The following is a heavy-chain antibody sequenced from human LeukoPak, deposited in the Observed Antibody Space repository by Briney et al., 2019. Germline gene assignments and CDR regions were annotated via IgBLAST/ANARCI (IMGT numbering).Heavy chain of an antibody. V-gene: IGHV3-49*04. CDR3: TRDQTPYY. J-gene: IGHJ4*02. CDR2: IRNTVYGGTP. Sequence: PGGSLKLSCTASGFTFGDYAMTWVRQAPGKGLEWVGFIRNTVYGGTPEYAASVKGRFTISRDDSKGIAYLQMNSLKTEDTAVYYCTRDQTPYYWGQGTLVTVSS. CDR1: GFTFGDYA.